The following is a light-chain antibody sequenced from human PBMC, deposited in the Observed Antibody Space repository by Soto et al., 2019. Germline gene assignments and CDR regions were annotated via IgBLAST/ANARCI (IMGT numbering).Light chain of an antibody. V-gene: IGLV2-14*01. CDR1: SSEVGGYNY. J-gene: IGLJ3*02. Sequence: QSALTQPASVSGSPGQSITISCTGTSSEVGGYNYVSWYQQHPGKAPKLMIYEVSNRPSGVSNRFSGSKSGNTASLTISGLQAEDEADYYCSSFTSINTWVFGGGTKVTVL. CDR3: SSFTSINTWV. CDR2: EVS.